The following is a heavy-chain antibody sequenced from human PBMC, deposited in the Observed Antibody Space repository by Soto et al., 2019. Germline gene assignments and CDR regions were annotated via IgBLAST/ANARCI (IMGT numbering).Heavy chain of an antibody. CDR3: ARVYGGSFQGGFDY. CDR2: ISYDGSNK. Sequence: QVQLVESGGGVVQPGRSLRLSCAASRFTFSSYAMHWVRQAPGKGLEWVAVISYDGSNKYYADSVKGRFTISRDNSKNTLYLQMNSLRAEDTAVYYCARVYGGSFQGGFDYWGQGTLVTVSS. J-gene: IGHJ4*02. V-gene: IGHV3-30-3*01. CDR1: RFTFSSYA. D-gene: IGHD1-26*01.